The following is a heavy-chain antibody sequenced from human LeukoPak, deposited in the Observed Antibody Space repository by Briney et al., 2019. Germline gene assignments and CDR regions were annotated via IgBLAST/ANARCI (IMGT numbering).Heavy chain of an antibody. CDR2: ISSSSSYI. CDR3: ARERDCSSTSCYLYLNYYYMDV. Sequence: GGSLRLSCAASGFTFSSYSMNWVRQAPGKGLEWVSSISSSSSYIYYADSVKGRFTISRDNAKNSLYLQMNSLRAEDTAVYYCARERDCSSTSCYLYLNYYYMDVWGKGTTVTVSS. J-gene: IGHJ6*03. D-gene: IGHD2-2*01. V-gene: IGHV3-21*01. CDR1: GFTFSSYS.